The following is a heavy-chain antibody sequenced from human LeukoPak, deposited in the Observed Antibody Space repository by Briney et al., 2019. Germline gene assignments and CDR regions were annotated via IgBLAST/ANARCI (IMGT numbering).Heavy chain of an antibody. Sequence: GGSLRLSCAASGFTFSSYWMSWVRQAPGKGLEWVDNIKEDGSEKYYVDSVKGRFTISRDNSKNTLYLQMNSLRAEDTAVYYCARDSAAGPMDVWGKGTTVTVSS. D-gene: IGHD6-13*01. CDR3: ARDSAAGPMDV. V-gene: IGHV3-7*01. J-gene: IGHJ6*03. CDR2: IKEDGSEK. CDR1: GFTFSSYW.